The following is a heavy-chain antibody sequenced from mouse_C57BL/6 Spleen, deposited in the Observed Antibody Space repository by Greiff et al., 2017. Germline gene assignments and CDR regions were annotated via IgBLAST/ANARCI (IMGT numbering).Heavy chain of an antibody. Sequence: EVKLVESGGGLVKPGGSLKLSCAASGFTFSSYTMSWVRQTPEKRLEWVATISGGGGNTYYPDSVKGRFTISRDNAKNTLYLQMSSLRSEDTALYYCARHDDYGYGNYVEAMGYWGQGTSVTVSS. J-gene: IGHJ4*01. D-gene: IGHD2-10*02. CDR2: ISGGGGNT. V-gene: IGHV5-9*01. CDR1: GFTFSSYT. CDR3: ARHDDYGYGNYVEAMGY.